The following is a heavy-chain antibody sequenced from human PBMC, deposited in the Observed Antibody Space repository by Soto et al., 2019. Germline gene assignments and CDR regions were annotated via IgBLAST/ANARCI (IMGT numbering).Heavy chain of an antibody. CDR1: GGTFSSYA. V-gene: IGHV1-69*12. Sequence: QVQLVQSGAEVKKPGSSVKVSCKASGGTFSSYAISWVRQAPGQGLEWMGGIIPIFGTANYAQKFQGRVTITADESTSTAYMELSSLRSEDTAVYYCARGRGIVVVTAIPYYYYYGMDVWGQGTTVTVS. CDR3: ARGRGIVVVTAIPYYYYYGMDV. D-gene: IGHD2-21*02. J-gene: IGHJ6*02. CDR2: IIPIFGTA.